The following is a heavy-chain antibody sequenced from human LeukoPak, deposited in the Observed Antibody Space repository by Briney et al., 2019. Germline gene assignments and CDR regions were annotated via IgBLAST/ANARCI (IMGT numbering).Heavy chain of an antibody. D-gene: IGHD5/OR15-5a*01. CDR1: GYTFNNFG. Sequence: GASVKVSCKASGYTFNNFGISWVRQAPGQGLEWLGWINAYNGDTNYAQKFQGRVILSTDTSTDTAYMEMRSLRSEDTAVYYCARDLSLRRAAFDIWGQGTMVTVSS. CDR3: ARDLSLRRAAFDI. J-gene: IGHJ3*02. CDR2: INAYNGDT. V-gene: IGHV1-18*01.